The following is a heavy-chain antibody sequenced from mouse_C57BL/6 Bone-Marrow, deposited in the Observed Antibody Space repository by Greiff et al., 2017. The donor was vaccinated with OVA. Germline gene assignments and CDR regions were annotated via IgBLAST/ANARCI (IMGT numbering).Heavy chain of an antibody. V-gene: IGHV7-1*01. CDR1: GFTFSDFY. CDR3: ARDSTGSGCDY. CDR2: SRNKANDYTT. D-gene: IGHD4-1*01. Sequence: EVKLMESGGGLVQSGRSLRLSCATSGFTFSDFYMEWVRQAPGKGLEWIAASRNKANDYTTEYSASVKGRFIVSRDTSQSILYLQMNALRAEDTAIYYCARDSTGSGCDYWGQGTTLTVSS. J-gene: IGHJ2*01.